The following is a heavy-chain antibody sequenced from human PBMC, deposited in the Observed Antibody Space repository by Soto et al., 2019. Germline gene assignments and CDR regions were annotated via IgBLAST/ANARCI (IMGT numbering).Heavy chain of an antibody. Sequence: SETLSLTCAVSGGSISSGGYSWSWIRQPPGKGLEWIGYIYHSGSTYYNPSLKSRVTISVDRSKNQFSLKLSSATAADTAVYYCARVGSITGTTPQGGMDVWGQGTTVTVSS. J-gene: IGHJ6*02. CDR1: GGSISSGGYS. CDR2: IYHSGST. V-gene: IGHV4-30-2*01. D-gene: IGHD1-7*01. CDR3: ARVGSITGTTPQGGMDV.